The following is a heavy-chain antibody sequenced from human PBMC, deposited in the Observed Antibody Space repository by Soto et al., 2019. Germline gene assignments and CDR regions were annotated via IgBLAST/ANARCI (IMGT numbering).Heavy chain of an antibody. CDR3: ARNSGSYYYYGMDV. V-gene: IGHV1-18*01. D-gene: IGHD1-26*01. CDR1: GYTFTSYG. CDR2: ISAYNGNT. Sequence: ASVKVSCKASGYTFTSYGISWVRQAPGQGLEWMGWISAYNGNTNYAQKLQGRVTMTTDTSTNTAYMELRSLRSDDTAVYYCARNSGSYYYYGMDVWGQGTTVTVSS. J-gene: IGHJ6*02.